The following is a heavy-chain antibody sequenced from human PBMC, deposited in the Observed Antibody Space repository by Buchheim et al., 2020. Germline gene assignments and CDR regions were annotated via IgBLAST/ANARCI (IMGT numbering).Heavy chain of an antibody. CDR2: IYYSGST. V-gene: IGHV4-39*07. J-gene: IGHJ6*02. Sequence: QLQLQESGPGLVKPSETLSLTCTVSGGSISSSSYYWGWIRQPPGKGLEWIGSIYYSGSTYYNPYLKSRVTISVDTSKNQYSLKLSSVTAADTAVYYCARPNWGSAHYYGMDVWGQGTT. CDR3: ARPNWGSAHYYGMDV. CDR1: GGSISSSSYY. D-gene: IGHD7-27*01.